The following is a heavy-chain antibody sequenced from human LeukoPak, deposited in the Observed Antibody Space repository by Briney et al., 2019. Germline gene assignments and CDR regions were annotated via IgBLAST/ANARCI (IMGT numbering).Heavy chain of an antibody. CDR1: GFTFSSYA. D-gene: IGHD6-6*01. V-gene: IGHV3-23*01. CDR3: AKDTEYSINGMDV. Sequence: RPGGSLRLSCAASGFTFSSYAMSWVRQAPGKGLEWVSAISGSGGSTYYADSVKGRFTISRDNSKNTLYLQMNSLRAEDTAVYYCAKDTEYSINGMDVWGQGTTVTVSS. CDR2: ISGSGGST. J-gene: IGHJ6*02.